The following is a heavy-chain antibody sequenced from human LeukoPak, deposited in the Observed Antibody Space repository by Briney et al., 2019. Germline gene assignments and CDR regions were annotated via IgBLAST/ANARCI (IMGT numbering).Heavy chain of an antibody. CDR1: GGSISSGGYS. CDR3: AGTMVRGVIIV. Sequence: SETLSLTCAVSGGSISSGGYSWSWIRQPPGKGLGWIGYIYHSGSTYYNPSLKSRVTISVDRSKNQFSLKLSSVTAADTAVYYCAGTMVRGVIIVWGQGTLVTVSS. J-gene: IGHJ4*02. D-gene: IGHD3-10*01. CDR2: IYHSGST. V-gene: IGHV4-30-2*01.